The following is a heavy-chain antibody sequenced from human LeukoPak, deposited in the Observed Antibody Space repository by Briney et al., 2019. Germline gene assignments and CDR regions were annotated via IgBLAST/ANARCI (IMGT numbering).Heavy chain of an antibody. V-gene: IGHV3-9*01. CDR1: GFAFHNYA. J-gene: IGHJ6*02. CDR2: INWNSDTK. CDR3: AKDTGGNGAYFYAMDV. Sequence: PGGSLRLSCVGSGFAFHNYAMHWVRRPPGKGLEWVSAINWNSDTKAYADSVKDRFTISRDRARNSLYLQMDSLRPEDTALYYCAKDTGGNGAYFYAMDVWGQGTSVTVSS. D-gene: IGHD4-23*01.